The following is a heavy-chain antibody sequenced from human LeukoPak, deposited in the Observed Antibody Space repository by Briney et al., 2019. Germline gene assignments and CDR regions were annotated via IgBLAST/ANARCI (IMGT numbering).Heavy chain of an antibody. CDR1: GYTFTSYY. D-gene: IGHD2-15*01. V-gene: IGHV1-46*01. CDR2: INPSGGNT. Sequence: GASVKVSCKASGYTFTSYYMHWVRQAPGQGPEWMGIINPSGGNTSYAQKFQGRVTVTRDTSTSTVYMELSSLRSEDTAVYYCARDVSDCSGGSCYSYFDYWGQGSLVTVSS. CDR3: ARDVSDCSGGSCYSYFDY. J-gene: IGHJ4*02.